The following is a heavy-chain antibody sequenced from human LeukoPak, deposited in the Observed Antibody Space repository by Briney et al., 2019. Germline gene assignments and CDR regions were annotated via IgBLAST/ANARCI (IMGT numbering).Heavy chain of an antibody. J-gene: IGHJ4*02. V-gene: IGHV3-20*04. CDR1: EFNFEDYG. Sequence: GGSLRLSCVVSEFNFEDYGMSWVRQGPGKGLEWVSSINWSAGRTGYADSVKGRFTISRDNAKNSLYLQMNSLRAEDTAFYYCTRGGPAYCGADCYDFDYWGQGPLVTVSS. CDR2: INWSAGRT. CDR3: TRGGPAYCGADCYDFDY. D-gene: IGHD2-21*02.